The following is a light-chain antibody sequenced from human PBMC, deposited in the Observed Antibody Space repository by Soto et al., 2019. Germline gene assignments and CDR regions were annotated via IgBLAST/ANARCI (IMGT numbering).Light chain of an antibody. CDR2: DAS. J-gene: IGKJ5*01. CDR1: QSVSTY. V-gene: IGKV3-11*01. CDR3: QQCRSWPPTIT. Sequence: EIVLTQSPATLSLSPGERATLSCRASQSVSTYLPWYQQRPGQPPRLLIYDASYRATDIPPRFSGSGSGTDFTLTISSLEPEDFAVYYCQQCRSWPPTITFGQGTGLEIK.